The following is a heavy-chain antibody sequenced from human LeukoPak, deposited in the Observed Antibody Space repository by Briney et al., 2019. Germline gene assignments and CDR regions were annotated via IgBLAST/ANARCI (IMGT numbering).Heavy chain of an antibody. Sequence: PSETLSLTCAVYGGSFSGYYWSWIRQPAGKGLEWIGRIYTSGSTNYNPSLKSRVTISVDTSKNQFSLKLSSVTAADTAVYYCARDSVRGFVVVTANAFDIWGQGTMVTVSS. CDR1: GGSFSGYY. CDR2: IYTSGST. CDR3: ARDSVRGFVVVTANAFDI. D-gene: IGHD2-21*02. V-gene: IGHV4-4*07. J-gene: IGHJ3*02.